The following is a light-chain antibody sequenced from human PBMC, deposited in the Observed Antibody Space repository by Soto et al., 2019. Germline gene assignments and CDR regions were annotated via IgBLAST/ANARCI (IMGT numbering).Light chain of an antibody. CDR2: EGS. CDR1: SIDAGSYNL. Sequence: QSVLTQPASVSGSPGQSITISCTGTSIDAGSYNLVSRYQQHPGKAPKLMIYEGSKRPLGVSNRFSGSQSGNTASLTISGLQAEDEADYYCSSYIPSSPFYDFGTWTKVT. J-gene: IGLJ1*01. V-gene: IGLV2-23*01. CDR3: SSYIPSSPFYD.